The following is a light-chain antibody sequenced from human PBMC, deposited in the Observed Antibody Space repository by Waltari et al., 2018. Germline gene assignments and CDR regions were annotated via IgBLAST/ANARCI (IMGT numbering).Light chain of an antibody. CDR3: QSYDSSLSGSV. CDR2: GNN. V-gene: IGLV1-40*01. CDR1: SPTIGAGYD. Sequence: QSVLTHPPSVSGAPGQRVTISCTGSSPTIGAGYDFHWHPQLQGTAPKLLLYGNNNRPAGVPDRFSGSKSGTSASLAITGLQAEDEADYFCQSYDSSLSGSVFGGGTKLTVL. J-gene: IGLJ2*01.